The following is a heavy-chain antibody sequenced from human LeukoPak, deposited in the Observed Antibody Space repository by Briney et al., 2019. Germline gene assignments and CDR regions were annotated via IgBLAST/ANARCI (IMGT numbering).Heavy chain of an antibody. V-gene: IGHV1-46*01. CDR2: TYPRDGST. Sequence: ASVKVSCKASGYTFTSNYIHWVRQATGQGLEWMGMTYPRDGSTSYAQKFQGRVTVTRDTSTSTVHMDLSGLRSEDTAVYYCARDQEGFDYWGQGTLVTVSS. CDR1: GYTFTSNY. CDR3: ARDQEGFDY. J-gene: IGHJ4*02.